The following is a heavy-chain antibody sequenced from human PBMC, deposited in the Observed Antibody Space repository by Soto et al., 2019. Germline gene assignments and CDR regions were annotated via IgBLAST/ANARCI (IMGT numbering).Heavy chain of an antibody. Sequence: GESLKISCKGSGYSFTSYWIGWVRQMPGKGLEWMGIIYPGDSETRYSPSFQGQVTISADKSNTTAYLQWSGLRASDTAIYYCARRAFCGDDCTARPQDYYGMDVWGQGTAVTVSS. V-gene: IGHV5-51*01. J-gene: IGHJ6*02. D-gene: IGHD2-21*02. CDR2: IYPGDSET. CDR1: GYSFTSYW. CDR3: ARRAFCGDDCTARPQDYYGMDV.